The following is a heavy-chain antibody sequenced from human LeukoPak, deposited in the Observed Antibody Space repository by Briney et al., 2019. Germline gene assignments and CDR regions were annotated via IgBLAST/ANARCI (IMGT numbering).Heavy chain of an antibody. V-gene: IGHV4-34*01. D-gene: IGHD4-23*01. J-gene: IGHJ2*01. CDR1: GFTFSSYA. Sequence: GSLRLSCAASGFTFSSYAMSWVRQAPGKGLEWIGEINHSGSTNYNPSLKSRVTISVDTSKNQFSLKLSSVTAADTAVYYCARFGGTRVRWYFDLWGRGTLVTVSS. CDR2: INHSGST. CDR3: ARFGGTRVRWYFDL.